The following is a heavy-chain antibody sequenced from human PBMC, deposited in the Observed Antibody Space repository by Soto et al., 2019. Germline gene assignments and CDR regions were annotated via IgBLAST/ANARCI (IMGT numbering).Heavy chain of an antibody. CDR2: INSDGSST. D-gene: IGHD6-19*01. J-gene: IGHJ4*02. V-gene: IGHV3-74*01. CDR1: GFTFSSYW. CDR3: AREGSSGWYGGYFDY. Sequence: EVQLVESGGGLVQPGGSLRLSCAASGFTFSSYWMHWVRQAPGKGLVWVSRINSDGSSTSYADSVKGRFTISRDNAKNTLYLLMNSLRAEDTAVYYCAREGSSGWYGGYFDYWGQGTLVTVSS.